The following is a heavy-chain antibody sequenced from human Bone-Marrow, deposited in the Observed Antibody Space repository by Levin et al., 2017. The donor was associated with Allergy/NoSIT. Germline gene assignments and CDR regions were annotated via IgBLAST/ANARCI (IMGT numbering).Heavy chain of an antibody. J-gene: IGHJ3*02. CDR1: GDSVSSNSAA. CDR3: ARVEAHNWNYRRGAFDI. V-gene: IGHV6-1*01. Sequence: SETLSLTCAISGDSVSSNSAAWNWIRQSPSRGLEWLGRTYYRSKWYNDYAVSVKSRITINPDTSKNQFSLQLNSVTPEDTAVYYCARVEAHNWNYRRGAFDIWGQGTMVTVSS. CDR2: TYYRSKWYN. D-gene: IGHD1-7*01.